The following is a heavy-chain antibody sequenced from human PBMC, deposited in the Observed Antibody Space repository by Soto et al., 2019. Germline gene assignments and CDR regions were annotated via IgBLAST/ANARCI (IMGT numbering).Heavy chain of an antibody. J-gene: IGHJ6*02. CDR3: AKDPVYRNYYDSSGYRNRLDGYYYYGMDV. CDR2: ISGSGGST. CDR1: GFTFSSYA. Sequence: GGSLRLSCAASGFTFSSYAMSWVRQAPGKGLEWVSAISGSGGSTYYADSVKGRFTISRDNSKNTLYLQMNSLRAEDTAVYYCAKDPVYRNYYDSSGYRNRLDGYYYYGMDVRGQGTTVTVPS. D-gene: IGHD3-22*01. V-gene: IGHV3-23*01.